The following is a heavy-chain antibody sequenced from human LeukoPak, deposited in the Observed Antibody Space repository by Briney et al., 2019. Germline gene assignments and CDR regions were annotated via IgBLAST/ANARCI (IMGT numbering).Heavy chain of an antibody. D-gene: IGHD3-10*01. Sequence: GGSLRLSCAASGFTFTDYYMSWIRQAPEKGLEWLSYISNSGRTMYYADSVKGRFTTSRDNSKNTLFLQMNSLRAGDTAIYYCVKSTGDWRWGQGTLVTVSS. CDR1: GFTFTDYY. V-gene: IGHV3-11*01. CDR3: VKSTGDWR. J-gene: IGHJ4*02. CDR2: ISNSGRTM.